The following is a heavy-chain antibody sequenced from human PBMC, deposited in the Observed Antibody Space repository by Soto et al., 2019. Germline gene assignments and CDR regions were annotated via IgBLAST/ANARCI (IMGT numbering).Heavy chain of an antibody. Sequence: GWGNVSYKVCDHKVTELSIYWMRQSPGTGLECLGGFDPKDGLPVYAQNFEGRVTMTVDASTDTAYLAVEDLSCEGTAVYFCATVVGRGRYDFDAWGQGYLVTVSS. CDR1: DHKVTELS. D-gene: IGHD3-16*01. J-gene: IGHJ5*02. CDR2: FDPKDGLP. V-gene: IGHV1-24*01. CDR3: ATVVGRGRYDFDA.